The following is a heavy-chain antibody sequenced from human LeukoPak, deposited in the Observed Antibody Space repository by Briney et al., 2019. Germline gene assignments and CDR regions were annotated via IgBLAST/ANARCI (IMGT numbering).Heavy chain of an antibody. CDR3: TRPYYCSSTSCYPGDY. V-gene: IGHV3-73*01. J-gene: IGHJ4*02. Sequence: GGSLRLSCAASGFTFSGSAMHWVRQASGKGLEWVGRIRSKANSYATAYAASVKGRFTISRDDSKNTAYLQMNSLKTEDTAVYYCTRPYYCSSTSCYPGDYWGQGTLVTASS. D-gene: IGHD2-2*01. CDR1: GFTFSGSA. CDR2: IRSKANSYAT.